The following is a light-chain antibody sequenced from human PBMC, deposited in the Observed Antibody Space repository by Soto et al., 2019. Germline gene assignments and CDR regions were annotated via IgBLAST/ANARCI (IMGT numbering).Light chain of an antibody. CDR1: QSVSSN. J-gene: IGKJ1*01. CDR3: QQYDTLPRT. Sequence: EIVMTQSPATLSVSPGERATLSCMASQSVSSNLAWYQQKPGQAPRLLIHGASNRATGIPDRFNGSGSGTDFTLTISRLEPEDSAVYYCQQYDTLPRTFGQGTKVDIK. V-gene: IGKV3D-15*01. CDR2: GAS.